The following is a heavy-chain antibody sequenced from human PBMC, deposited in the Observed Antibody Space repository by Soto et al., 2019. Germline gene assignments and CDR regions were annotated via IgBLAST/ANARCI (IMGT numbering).Heavy chain of an antibody. CDR1: GGSVSSGSYY. D-gene: IGHD3-22*01. Sequence: SETLSLTCTVSGGSVSSGSYYWSWIRQPPGKGLGWIGYIYYSGSTNYNPSLKSRVTISVDTSKNQFSLKLSSVTAADTAVYYCARDSRSGYIDYWGQGTLVTLSS. J-gene: IGHJ4*02. CDR2: IYYSGST. V-gene: IGHV4-61*01. CDR3: ARDSRSGYIDY.